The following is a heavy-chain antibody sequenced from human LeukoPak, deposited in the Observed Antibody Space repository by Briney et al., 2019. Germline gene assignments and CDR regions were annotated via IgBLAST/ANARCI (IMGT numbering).Heavy chain of an antibody. CDR3: AKDLNADLWFGSPNWFDP. D-gene: IGHD3-10*01. Sequence: GGSLRLSCADSGFTFSGYAMSWVRPAPGKGRGWGLAVSGRGGNTRYPSSGKGQFPISRDNSKNTLYLQMNSLKAEDTAVYYCAKDLNADLWFGSPNWFDPWGQGTLVTVSS. J-gene: IGHJ5*02. CDR2: VSGRGGNT. V-gene: IGHV3-23*01. CDR1: GFTFSGYA.